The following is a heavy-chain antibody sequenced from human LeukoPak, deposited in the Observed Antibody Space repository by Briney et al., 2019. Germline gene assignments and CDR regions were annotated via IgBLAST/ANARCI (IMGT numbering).Heavy chain of an antibody. CDR2: IYYSGST. J-gene: IGHJ4*02. CDR1: GGSISSGDYY. D-gene: IGHD2-2*01. V-gene: IGHV4-30-4*01. Sequence: KTSETLSLTCTVSGGSISSGDYYWSWIRQPPGKGLEWIGYIYYSGSTYYNPSLKSRVTISVDTSKNQFSLKLSSVTATDTAVYYCARGGRGYQLLSYSREYYFDYWGQGTLVTVSS. CDR3: ARGGRGYQLLSYSREYYFDY.